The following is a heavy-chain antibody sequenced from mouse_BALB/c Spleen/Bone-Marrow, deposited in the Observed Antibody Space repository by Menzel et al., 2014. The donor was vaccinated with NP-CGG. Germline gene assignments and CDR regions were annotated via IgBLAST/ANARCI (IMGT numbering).Heavy chain of an antibody. CDR2: IHPGEGDT. J-gene: IGHJ3*01. V-gene: IGHV1-80*01. CDR1: GYAFSSYW. CDR3: ARGGIYYGNSKFAY. D-gene: IGHD2-1*01. Sequence: VQLQQSGAELVRPGSSVKISCKASGYAFSSYWMNWVKQRPGQGLEWIGQIHPGEGDTNYNGKFKVKATLTADKSSSTANMQLSSLTSEDSAVYFCARGGIYYGNSKFAYWGRGTLVTVSA.